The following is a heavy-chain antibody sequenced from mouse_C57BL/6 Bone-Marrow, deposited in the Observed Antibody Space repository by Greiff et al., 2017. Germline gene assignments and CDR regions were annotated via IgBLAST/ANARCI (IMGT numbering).Heavy chain of an antibody. CDR1: GYTFTSYC. CDR2: IYPGSGST. V-gene: IGHV1-55*01. J-gene: IGHJ4*01. CDR3: ARHGNGAMDY. Sequence: QVQLQQSGAELVKPGASVKMSCKASGYTFTSYCITWVKQRPGQGLEWIGDIYPGSGSTNYNEKFKSKATLTVDTSSSTAYMQLSSLTSEDSAVYYCARHGNGAMDYWGQGTSVTVSA. D-gene: IGHD2-1*01.